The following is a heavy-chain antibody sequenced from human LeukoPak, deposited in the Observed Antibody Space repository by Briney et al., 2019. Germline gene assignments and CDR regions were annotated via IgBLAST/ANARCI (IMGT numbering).Heavy chain of an antibody. CDR3: AKDWASGNYFDY. CDR2: ISGSGGST. V-gene: IGHV3-23*01. J-gene: IGHJ4*02. Sequence: GGSLRLSCAASGFTFSSYAMSWVRQAPGKGLEWVSAISGSGGSTYYADSVKGRFTISRDNSKNTLYLQMNSLGAEDTAVYYCAKDWASGNYFDYWGQGTLVTVSS. CDR1: GFTFSSYA. D-gene: IGHD1-14*01.